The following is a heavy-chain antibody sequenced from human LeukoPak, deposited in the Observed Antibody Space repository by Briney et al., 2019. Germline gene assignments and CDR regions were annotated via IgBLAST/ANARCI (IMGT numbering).Heavy chain of an antibody. Sequence: GGSLRLSCAASGFTFSSYAMSGVRQAPGKGLEGVSAISGSGGSTYYAASVKGRFTISRDNSKNTLYLQLNSLRAEDTAVYYCAKDGSYYGFYYFDYWGQGTLVTVSS. CDR1: GFTFSSYA. D-gene: IGHD1-26*01. J-gene: IGHJ4*02. CDR3: AKDGSYYGFYYFDY. CDR2: ISGSGGST. V-gene: IGHV3-23*01.